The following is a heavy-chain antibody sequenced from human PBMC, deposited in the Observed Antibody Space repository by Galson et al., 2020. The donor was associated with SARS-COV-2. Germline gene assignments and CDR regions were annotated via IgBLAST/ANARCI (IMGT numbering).Heavy chain of an antibody. CDR2: INPKNGGT. CDR1: EYTFTAYY. V-gene: IGHV1-2*02. J-gene: IGHJ3*02. D-gene: IGHD3-10*01. CDR3: ARERLDSENYLHLGHPFDI. Sequence: ASVKVSCRASEYTFTAYYLHWVRQAPGQGLEWMGWINPKNGGTNYAQRFQGRVTVTRDTSISTAYMELSSLRSDDTAVYYCARERLDSENYLHLGHPFDIWGQGTVVTVSS.